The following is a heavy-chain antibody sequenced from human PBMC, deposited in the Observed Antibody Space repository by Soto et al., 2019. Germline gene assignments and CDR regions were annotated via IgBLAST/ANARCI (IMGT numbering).Heavy chain of an antibody. V-gene: IGHV3-33*06. J-gene: IGHJ3*02. Sequence: GGSLRLSCAASGFTFSSYGMHWVRQAPGKGLEWVAVIWYDGSNKYYADSVKGRFTISRDNSKNTLYLQMNSLRAEDTAVYYCAKDRRVAPAAIGYAFDIWGQGTMVTVSS. D-gene: IGHD2-2*02. CDR1: GFTFSSYG. CDR3: AKDRRVAPAAIGYAFDI. CDR2: IWYDGSNK.